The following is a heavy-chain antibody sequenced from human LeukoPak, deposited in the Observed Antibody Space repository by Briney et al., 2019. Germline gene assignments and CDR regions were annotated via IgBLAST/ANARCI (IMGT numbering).Heavy chain of an antibody. CDR2: IKSKTDGGTT. D-gene: IGHD3-3*01. CDR3: TTFGSIFGVANYYYYMDV. Sequence: PGGSLRLSCAASGFTFSNAWMSWVRQAPGKGLEWVGRIKSKTDGGTTDYAAPVKGRFTISRDDSKNTLYLQMNSLKTEDTAVYYCTTFGSIFGVANYYYYMDVWGKGTTVTVSS. V-gene: IGHV3-15*01. CDR1: GFTFSNAW. J-gene: IGHJ6*03.